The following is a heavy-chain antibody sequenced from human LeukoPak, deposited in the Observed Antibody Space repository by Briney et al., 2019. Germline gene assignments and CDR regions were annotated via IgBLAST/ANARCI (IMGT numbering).Heavy chain of an antibody. CDR3: ARDKSPYYDILTGYYDY. V-gene: IGHV3-33*08. J-gene: IGHJ4*02. Sequence: QSGGSLRLSCAASGFTFSNYAMSWVRQAPGKGLEWVAVIWYDGSNKYYADSVKGRFTISRDNSKNTLYLQMNSLRAEDTAVYYCARDKSPYYDILTGYYDYWGQGTLVTVSS. D-gene: IGHD3-9*01. CDR1: GFTFSNYA. CDR2: IWYDGSNK.